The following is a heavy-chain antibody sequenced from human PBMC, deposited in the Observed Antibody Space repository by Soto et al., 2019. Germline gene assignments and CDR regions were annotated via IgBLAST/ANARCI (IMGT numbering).Heavy chain of an antibody. J-gene: IGHJ4*02. CDR2: IYWDDDK. V-gene: IGHV2-5*02. Sequence: QITLQESGPTLVRPTQTLTLTCTVSGFSLTTTGLGVGWIRQPPGKALEWLALIYWDDDKRYSPSLKSRLTITKVTSKKEVMLTMTKMARVDTATYFCAQRLRDYCLWLERANYFDSWGQGTLFSVSS. CDR3: AQRLRDYCLWLERANYFDS. D-gene: IGHD3-3*01. CDR1: GFSLTTTGLG.